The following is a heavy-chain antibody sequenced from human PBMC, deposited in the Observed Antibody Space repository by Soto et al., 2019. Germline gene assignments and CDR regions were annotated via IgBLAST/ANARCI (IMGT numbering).Heavy chain of an antibody. J-gene: IGHJ4*02. V-gene: IGHV4-39*01. CDR2: IYYTGST. CDR3: ANLAYDYVWGNFFDY. D-gene: IGHD3-16*01. CDR1: GASTSSRDYY. Sequence: SETLSLTCTVPGASTSSRDYYWGWIRQPPGKGLEWIGSIYYTGSTYHNPSLKSRVTMSVDTPRTQFSLKLSSVTAADTAIYYCANLAYDYVWGNFFDYWGQGTLVTVSS.